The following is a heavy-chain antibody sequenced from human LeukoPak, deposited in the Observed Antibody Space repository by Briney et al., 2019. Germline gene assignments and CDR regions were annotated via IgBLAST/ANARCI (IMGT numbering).Heavy chain of an antibody. Sequence: GASAKVSCKASGYTFTGYYIHWVRQAPGQGLEWMGWINPNSGDTNYAQKFQGRVTMTRDTSISTAYMDLRRLRSDDTAVYYCARGEGHSCGWGFDYWGQGTLVTVSS. CDR2: INPNSGDT. CDR3: ARGEGHSCGWGFDY. V-gene: IGHV1-2*02. D-gene: IGHD6-19*01. J-gene: IGHJ4*02. CDR1: GYTFTGYY.